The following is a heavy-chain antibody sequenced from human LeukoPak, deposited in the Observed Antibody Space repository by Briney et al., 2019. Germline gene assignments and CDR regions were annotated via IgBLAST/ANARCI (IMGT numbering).Heavy chain of an antibody. V-gene: IGHV5-51*01. CDR1: GYSFTSYW. CDR3: ARRDGYCSSTSCYADYYYGMDV. J-gene: IGHJ6*02. CDR2: IYPGDSDT. Sequence: GESLRISCKGSGYSFTSYWIGWVRQMPGKGLEWMGIIYPGDSDTTYSPSFQGQVTISADKSISTAYLQWSSLKASDTAMYYCARRDGYCSSTSCYADYYYGMDVWGQGTTVTVSS. D-gene: IGHD2-2*01.